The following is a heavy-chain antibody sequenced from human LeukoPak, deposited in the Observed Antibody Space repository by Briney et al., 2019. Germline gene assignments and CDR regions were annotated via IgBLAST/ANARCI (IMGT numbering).Heavy chain of an antibody. CDR3: ASLVQLWSRGSYYYGMDV. CDR1: GFTFSSYS. D-gene: IGHD5-18*01. Sequence: GGSLRLSCAASGFTFSSYSMNWVRQAPGKGLEWVSSIGSSSSYIYYADSVKGRFTISRDNAKNSLYLQMNSLRAEDTAVYYCASLVQLWSRGSYYYGMDVWGQGTTVTVSS. V-gene: IGHV3-21*01. J-gene: IGHJ6*02. CDR2: IGSSSSYI.